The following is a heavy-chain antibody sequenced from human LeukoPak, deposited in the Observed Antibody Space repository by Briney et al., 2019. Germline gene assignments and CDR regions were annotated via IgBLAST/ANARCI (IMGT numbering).Heavy chain of an antibody. CDR3: AKDRRYYDSTGYYWYFDY. J-gene: IGHJ4*02. Sequence: GGSLRLSCAASGFTFRKYGIHWVRQAPGKGLECVAVISEDESDKQYADSVKGRFTISRDNSKSTVYLQMNSLRAEDTAVYYCAKDRRYYDSTGYYWYFDYWGQGTLVTVSS. V-gene: IGHV3-30*18. D-gene: IGHD3-22*01. CDR2: ISEDESDK. CDR1: GFTFRKYG.